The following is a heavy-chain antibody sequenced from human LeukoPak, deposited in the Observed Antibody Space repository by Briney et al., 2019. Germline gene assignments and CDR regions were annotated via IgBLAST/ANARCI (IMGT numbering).Heavy chain of an antibody. CDR2: IYHSGST. Sequence: SETLSLTCAVSGYTISSGYYWGWIRQPPGKGLEWIGSIYHSGSTYYNPSLKSRVTISVDTSKNQFPLKLSSVTAADTAVYYCARGPITMVRGVSLLAENYGMDVWGKGTTATVSS. CDR3: ARGPITMVRGVSLLAENYGMDV. J-gene: IGHJ6*04. D-gene: IGHD3-10*01. CDR1: GYTISSGYY. V-gene: IGHV4-38-2*01.